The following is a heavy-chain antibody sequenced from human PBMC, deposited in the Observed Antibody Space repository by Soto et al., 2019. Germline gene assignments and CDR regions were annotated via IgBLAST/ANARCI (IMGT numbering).Heavy chain of an antibody. J-gene: IGHJ5*02. CDR1: GLNFSNHW. V-gene: IGHV3-7*01. CDR2: INQDGSDK. CDR3: ARSCRHTLDP. Sequence: EVQLVESGGGLVQPGGSLRLSCTASGLNFSNHWMTWVRQVSGKGPEWVANINQDGSDKYYAESVKGRFTICRDNVKNLLSLQMNSLRVEDTAVYYCARSCRHTLDPWGQGALVTVSS. D-gene: IGHD3-10*01.